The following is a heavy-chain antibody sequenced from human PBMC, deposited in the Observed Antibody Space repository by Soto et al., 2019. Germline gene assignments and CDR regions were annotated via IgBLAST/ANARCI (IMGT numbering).Heavy chain of an antibody. V-gene: IGHV4-31*03. Sequence: QVQLQESGPGLVKPSQTLTLTCTVSGGSISSGSFYWSWIRQHPGKVLEWIGHISDSGSSYYNPSLESRVTISVDTSKHQFSLKLSAVTAADTAVYFCARTTFYDIFTAYYSLFDYWGQGTLVTVSS. CDR2: ISDSGSS. CDR1: GGSISSGSFY. CDR3: ARTTFYDIFTAYYSLFDY. D-gene: IGHD3-9*01. J-gene: IGHJ4*02.